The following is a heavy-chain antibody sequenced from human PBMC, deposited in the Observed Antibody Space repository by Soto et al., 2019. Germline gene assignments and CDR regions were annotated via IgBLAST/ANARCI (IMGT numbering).Heavy chain of an antibody. J-gene: IGHJ4*02. CDR1: GFTFSSYA. CDR2: ISGSGGST. V-gene: IGHV3-23*01. CDR3: AKARAPYYDFWSGYPVDC. D-gene: IGHD3-3*01. Sequence: EVQLLESGGGLVQPGGSLRLSCAASGFTFSSYAMSWVRQAPGKGLEWVSAISGSGGSTYYADSVKGRFTISRDNSKNSXXLQMNSLRAEDTAVYYCAKARAPYYDFWSGYPVDCWGQGSLVTVSS.